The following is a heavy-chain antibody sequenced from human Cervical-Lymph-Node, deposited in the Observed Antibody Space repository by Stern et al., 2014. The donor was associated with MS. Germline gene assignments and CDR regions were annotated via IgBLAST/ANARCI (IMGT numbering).Heavy chain of an antibody. CDR3: TKAWDS. Sequence: QVQLVQSGAEVRKPGASVKVSCKASGYTFTSDDINWVRQAPGQGLEWMGWINPDSGDTGVAQKFQGRVTITRDTSITTAFMELSNLRSNDTAIYYCTKAWDSWGPGTLIIVSS. CDR2: INPDSGDT. J-gene: IGHJ5*01. V-gene: IGHV1-8*01. CDR1: GYTFTSDD.